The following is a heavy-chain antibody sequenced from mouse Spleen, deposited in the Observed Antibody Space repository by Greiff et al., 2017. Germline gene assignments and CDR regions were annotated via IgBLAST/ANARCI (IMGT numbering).Heavy chain of an antibody. CDR1: GYAFSSYW. V-gene: IGHV1-80*01. CDR2: IYPGDGDT. D-gene: IGHD1-1*01. CDR3: ARSPTVDAMDY. J-gene: IGHJ4*01. Sequence: VQLQQSGAELVKPGASVKISCKASGYAFSSYWMNWVKQRPGKGLEWIGQIYPGDGDTNYNGKFKGKATLTADKSSSTAYMQLSSLTSEDSAVYFCARSPTVDAMDYWGQGTSVTVSS.